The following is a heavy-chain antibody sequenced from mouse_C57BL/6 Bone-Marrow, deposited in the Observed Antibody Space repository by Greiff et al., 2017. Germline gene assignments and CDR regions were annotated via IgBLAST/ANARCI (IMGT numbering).Heavy chain of an antibody. J-gene: IGHJ4*01. CDR1: GFTFSSYG. CDR3: ARSIITRRMDY. CDR2: ISSGGSYT. V-gene: IGHV5-6*01. Sequence: EVKLVESGGDLVKPGGSLKLSCAASGFTFSSYGMSWVRQTPDKRLEWVATISSGGSYTYYPDSVKGRFTISRDNAKNTLYLQLSSLKSEDTAMYYCARSIITRRMDYWGQGTSVTVSS. D-gene: IGHD1-1*01.